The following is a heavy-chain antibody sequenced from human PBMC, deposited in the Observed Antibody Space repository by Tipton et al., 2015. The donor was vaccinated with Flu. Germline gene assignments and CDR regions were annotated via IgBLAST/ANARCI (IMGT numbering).Heavy chain of an antibody. V-gene: IGHV4-59*01. CDR2: VFYTGST. J-gene: IGHJ5*02. D-gene: IGHD3-10*01. CDR1: GGSISSYY. CDR3: ARIQGGYYGSESYDT. Sequence: TLSLTCSVSGGSISSYYWSWIRQPPGKGLEWIGYVFYTGSTDYNPSLKSRVTISVDTSKNQFSLELISVTAADTAVYYCARIQGGYYGSESYDTWGQGMLGTVSS.